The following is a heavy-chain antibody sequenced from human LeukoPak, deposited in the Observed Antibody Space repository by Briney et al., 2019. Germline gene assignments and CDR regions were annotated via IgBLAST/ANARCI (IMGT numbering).Heavy chain of an antibody. V-gene: IGHV3-23*01. CDR3: AKVQHADFNMNFDS. CDR2: ISASDDRT. Sequence: GGSLRLSCAASGFTFSSYVMNWLRQAPGEGLEWVSSISASDDRTFYADSVKGRFTISRDNSKNTVYLQMNSLRAGDTAVYYCAKVQHADFNMNFDSWGRGTLVTVSS. J-gene: IGHJ4*02. CDR1: GFTFSSYV. D-gene: IGHD2-21*01.